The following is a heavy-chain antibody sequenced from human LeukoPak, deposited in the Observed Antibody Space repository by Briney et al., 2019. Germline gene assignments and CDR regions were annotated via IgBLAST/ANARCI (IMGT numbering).Heavy chain of an antibody. CDR1: GFTFSSYW. D-gene: IGHD6-19*01. Sequence: GGSLRLSCAASGFTFSSYWMSWIRQAPGKGLEWVAVISYDGSNKYYADSVKGRFTISRDNSKNTLYLQMNSLRAEDTAVYYCASEYAAVIAVAAILGYWGQGTLVTVSS. CDR2: ISYDGSNK. J-gene: IGHJ4*02. V-gene: IGHV3-30-3*01. CDR3: ASEYAAVIAVAAILGY.